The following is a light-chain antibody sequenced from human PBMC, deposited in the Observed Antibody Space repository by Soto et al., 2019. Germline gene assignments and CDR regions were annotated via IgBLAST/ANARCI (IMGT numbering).Light chain of an antibody. Sequence: IQLTQSPSSLSASVGDRVTITCRASQGINKFLAWYQQRPGKAPQLLVYGASTLQSGVPSRFSGSGSGTDFTLTISNLQPEDFATYYCQQLTNFRFTFGQGTKLDIK. CDR1: QGINKF. J-gene: IGKJ2*01. CDR3: QQLTNFRFT. CDR2: GAS. V-gene: IGKV1-9*01.